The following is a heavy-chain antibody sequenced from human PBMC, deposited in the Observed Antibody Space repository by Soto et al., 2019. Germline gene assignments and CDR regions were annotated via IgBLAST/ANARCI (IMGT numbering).Heavy chain of an antibody. V-gene: IGHV4-30-4*01. J-gene: IGHJ6*02. CDR2: IYYSGST. CDR1: GGSISSGDYY. D-gene: IGHD3-3*01. Sequence: LTCTVSGGSISSGDYYWSWIRQPPGKGLEWIGYIYYSGSTYYNPSLKSRVTISVDTSKNQFSLKLSSVTAADTAVYYCAREGRIWSGYHLYYYYGMDVWGQGTTVTVSS. CDR3: AREGRIWSGYHLYYYYGMDV.